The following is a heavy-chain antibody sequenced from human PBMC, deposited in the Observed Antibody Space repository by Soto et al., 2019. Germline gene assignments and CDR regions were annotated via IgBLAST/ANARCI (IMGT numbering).Heavy chain of an antibody. CDR3: ASERGSSYFDY. V-gene: IGHV3-21*01. Sequence: PGGSLRLSCAASGFSFSSYSMNWVRQAPGKGLEWVSSITSSSSYIFYADAVKGRFAISRDNAKNSLYLQMNSLRAEDTAVYYCASERGSSYFDYWGQGTLVTVSS. CDR2: ITSSSSYI. J-gene: IGHJ4*02. D-gene: IGHD1-26*01. CDR1: GFSFSSYS.